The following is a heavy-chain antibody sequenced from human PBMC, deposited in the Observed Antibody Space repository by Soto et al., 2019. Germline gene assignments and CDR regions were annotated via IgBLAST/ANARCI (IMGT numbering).Heavy chain of an antibody. CDR1: GFTFSSYG. J-gene: IGHJ3*02. Sequence: QVQLVESGGGVVQPGRSLRLSCAASGFTFSSYGMHWVRQAPGKGLEWVAVIWYDGSNKYYADSVKGRFTISRDKSKNTLYLQMNSLRAEDTAVYYCAREGVTTYAGAFDIWGQGTMVTVSS. CDR3: AREGVTTYAGAFDI. CDR2: IWYDGSNK. V-gene: IGHV3-33*01. D-gene: IGHD1-1*01.